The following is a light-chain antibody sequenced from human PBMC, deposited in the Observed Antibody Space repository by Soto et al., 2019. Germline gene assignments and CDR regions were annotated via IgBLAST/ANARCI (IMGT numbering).Light chain of an antibody. Sequence: EIVLTDSPATLSLSQWEIATLSCRASQSVSSYLAWYQQKPGQAPRLLIYDASNRATGIPARFSGSGSGTDFTLTISSLEPEDFAVYHCQQRSNWPITFGQGTRLEIK. V-gene: IGKV3-11*01. CDR1: QSVSSY. J-gene: IGKJ5*01. CDR2: DAS. CDR3: QQRSNWPIT.